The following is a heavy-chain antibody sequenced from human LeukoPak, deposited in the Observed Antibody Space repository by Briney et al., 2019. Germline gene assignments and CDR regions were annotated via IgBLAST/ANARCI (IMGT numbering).Heavy chain of an antibody. J-gene: IGHJ3*02. Sequence: PGGSLRLSCAASGFTFSSYWMSWVRQAPGKGLEWLANIKQDGSEKYYVDSVKGRFTISRDNAKNSLYLQMNSLRAEDTAVYYCARNWAGSGSPEFYAFDIWGQGTMVTVSS. CDR3: ARNWAGSGSPEFYAFDI. CDR2: IKQDGSEK. V-gene: IGHV3-7*01. CDR1: GFTFSSYW. D-gene: IGHD3-10*01.